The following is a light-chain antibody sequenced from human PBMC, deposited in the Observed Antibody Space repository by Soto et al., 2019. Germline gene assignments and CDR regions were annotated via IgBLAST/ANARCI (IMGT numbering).Light chain of an antibody. CDR2: DAS. J-gene: IGKJ2*01. V-gene: IGKV1-5*01. CDR1: QSISSW. Sequence: DIPMTQSPSTLSASVGYRVTITCRASQSISSWLAWYQQKPGQAPKLLIYDASSLESGVPSRFSGSGSGTEFTLPISSLQPDDFATYYCQQYNSYSEYTFGPGTKLEIK. CDR3: QQYNSYSEYT.